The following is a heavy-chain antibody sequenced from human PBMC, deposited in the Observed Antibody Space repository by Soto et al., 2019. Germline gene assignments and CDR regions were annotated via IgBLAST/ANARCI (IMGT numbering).Heavy chain of an antibody. CDR2: IIPIFGTA. CDR3: ARGNCGGDCYSSDY. Sequence: SVRIACKASGGTYISYTTSLARQSPGQGLEWMGGIIPIFGTANYAQKLQGRVTITAEESTSTAYMELSSLRSEDTAVYYCARGNCGGDCYSSDYWGQGTPVNVSS. J-gene: IGHJ4*02. D-gene: IGHD2-21*02. V-gene: IGHV1-69*13. CDR1: GGTYISYT.